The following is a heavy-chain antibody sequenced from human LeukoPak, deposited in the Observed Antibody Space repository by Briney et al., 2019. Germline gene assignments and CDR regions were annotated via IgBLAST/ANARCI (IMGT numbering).Heavy chain of an antibody. Sequence: SETLSLTCAVYGGSFSGYYWSWIRQPPGKGLEWIGEINHSGSTNYNPSLKSRVTMSVDTSKNQFSLKLSSVTAADTAVYYCARESRGVGATGYWGQGTLVTVSS. V-gene: IGHV4-34*01. CDR2: INHSGST. J-gene: IGHJ4*02. CDR1: GGSFSGYY. CDR3: ARESRGVGATGY. D-gene: IGHD1-26*01.